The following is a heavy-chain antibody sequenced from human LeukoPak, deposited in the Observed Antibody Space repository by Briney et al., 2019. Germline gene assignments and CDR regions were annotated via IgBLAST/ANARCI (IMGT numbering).Heavy chain of an antibody. CDR3: ASLRAVGANFDY. V-gene: IGHV4-59*01. CDR2: IYYSGST. D-gene: IGHD1-26*01. CDR1: GGSISSYY. Sequence: SETLSLTCTVSGGSISSYYWSWIRQPPGKGQEWIGYIYYSGSTNYNPSLTSRVTISVDTSKNQFSLKLSSVTAADTAVYYGASLRAVGANFDYWGQGTLVTVSS. J-gene: IGHJ4*02.